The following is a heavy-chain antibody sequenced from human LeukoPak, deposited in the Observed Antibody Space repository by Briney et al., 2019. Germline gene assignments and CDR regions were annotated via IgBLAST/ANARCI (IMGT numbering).Heavy chain of an antibody. CDR2: IYTSGST. Sequence: PSETLSLTCTVSGGSISSYYWSWIRQPAGKGLEWIGRIYTSGSTNYNPSLKSRVTMSVDTSKNQFSLKLSSVTAAVTAVYYCARDFSPTVVTRDAFDIWGQGTMVTVSS. J-gene: IGHJ3*02. CDR3: ARDFSPTVVTRDAFDI. D-gene: IGHD4-23*01. V-gene: IGHV4-4*07. CDR1: GGSISSYY.